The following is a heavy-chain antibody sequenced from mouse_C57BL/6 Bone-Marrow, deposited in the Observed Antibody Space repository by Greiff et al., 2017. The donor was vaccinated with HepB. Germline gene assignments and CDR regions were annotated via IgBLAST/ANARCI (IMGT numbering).Heavy chain of an antibody. CDR2: ISYDGSN. CDR1: GYSITSGYY. Sequence: VQLKESGPGLVKPSQSLSLTCSVTGYSITSGYYWNWIRQFPGNKLEWMGYISYDGSNNYNPSLKNRISITRDPSKNQFFLKLNSVTTEDTATYYCARDPLPYYYFFDYWGQGTTLTVSS. V-gene: IGHV3-6*01. D-gene: IGHD1-1*01. J-gene: IGHJ2*01. CDR3: ARDPLPYYYFFDY.